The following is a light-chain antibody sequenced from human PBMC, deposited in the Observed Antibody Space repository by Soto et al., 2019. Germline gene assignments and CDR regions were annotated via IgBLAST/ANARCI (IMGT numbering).Light chain of an antibody. CDR3: QQLNGYPLT. J-gene: IGKJ4*01. CDR1: QGISNY. CDR2: TAS. V-gene: IGKV1-9*01. Sequence: DIPVTQSPSFLSASVGGRVTITCRASQGISNYLALYQQKPGKAPNLLIYTASTLHSGVPSRFSGSGSGTELTLTISSLQPEDSATYNFQQLNGYPLTFGGGTKLQIK.